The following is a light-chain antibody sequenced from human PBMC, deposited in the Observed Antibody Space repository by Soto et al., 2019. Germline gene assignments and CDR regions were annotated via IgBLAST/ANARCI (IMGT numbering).Light chain of an antibody. CDR1: QYITTR. CDR3: HQRQSWPRT. J-gene: IGKJ1*01. Sequence: EIEVTQSPSTLSSFPGDSVTLYCRASQYITTRLAWYQQRPGQAPRLLIYQTSSRAAGIPARFSASGSGTDFTLTISNLQPEDFALYYCHQRQSWPRTFGQGTKVDIK. V-gene: IGKV3-11*01. CDR2: QTS.